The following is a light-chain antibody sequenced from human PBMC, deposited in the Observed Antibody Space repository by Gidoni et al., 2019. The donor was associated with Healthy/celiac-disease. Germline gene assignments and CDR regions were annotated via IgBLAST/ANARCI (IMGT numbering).Light chain of an antibody. CDR2: GAS. CDR3: QQYNNWPPL. J-gene: IGKJ4*01. CDR1: QSVSSS. V-gene: IGKV3-15*01. Sequence: EIVMTQSPATLSVSPGERATLSCRASQSVSSSLAWYQQKPGQAPRLLIYGASTRATGIPARFSGSGSGTEFTLTISSLQSEDFAVYYCQQYNNWPPLFGGGTKVEIK.